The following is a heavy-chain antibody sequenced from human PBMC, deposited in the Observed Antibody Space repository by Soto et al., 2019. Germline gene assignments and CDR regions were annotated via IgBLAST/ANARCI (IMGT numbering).Heavy chain of an antibody. CDR2: ISGSGGST. CDR1: GFTFSSYA. D-gene: IGHD2-15*01. Sequence: LRLSCAASGFTFSSYAMSWVRQAPGKGLEWVSAISGSGGSTYYADSVKGRFTISRDNSKNTLYLQMNSLRAEDTAVYYCAKDICSGGSCYGDNWFDPWGQGTLVTVSS. CDR3: AKDICSGGSCYGDNWFDP. V-gene: IGHV3-23*01. J-gene: IGHJ5*02.